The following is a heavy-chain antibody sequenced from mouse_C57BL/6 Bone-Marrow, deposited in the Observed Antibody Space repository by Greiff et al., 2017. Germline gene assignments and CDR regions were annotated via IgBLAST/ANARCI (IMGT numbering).Heavy chain of an antibody. D-gene: IGHD4-1*01. J-gene: IGHJ3*01. Sequence: ESGPGLVKPSQSLSLTCSVTGYSITSGYYWNWIRQFPGNKLEWMGYISYDGSNNYNPSFKNRISITRDTSKNQFFLKLNSVTTEDTATYYCARAGLGPAWFAYWGQGTLVTVSA. CDR1: GYSITSGYY. CDR2: ISYDGSN. CDR3: ARAGLGPAWFAY. V-gene: IGHV3-6*01.